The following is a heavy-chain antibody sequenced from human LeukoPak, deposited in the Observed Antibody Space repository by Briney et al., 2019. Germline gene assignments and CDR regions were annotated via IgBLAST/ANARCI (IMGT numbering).Heavy chain of an antibody. CDR3: AREFSSKLEWLAYVTGDDAFDV. CDR2: VNPKTGGT. J-gene: IGHJ3*01. Sequence: ASVKVSCKAFGYSVTGYHLHWVRQAPRQGLEWRGWVNPKTGGTNYARKFQGRVTMTRDTSINTVNMELSRLTSDDTAVYYCAREFSSKLEWLAYVTGDDAFDVWGQGTMITVS. D-gene: IGHD3-3*01. V-gene: IGHV1-2*02. CDR1: GYSVTGYH.